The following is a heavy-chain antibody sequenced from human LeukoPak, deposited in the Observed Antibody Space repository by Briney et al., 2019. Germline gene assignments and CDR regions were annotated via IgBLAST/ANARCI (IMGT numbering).Heavy chain of an antibody. V-gene: IGHV4-34*01. D-gene: IGHD1-1*01. Sequence: SETLSLTCAVYGGSFSGYYWSWIRQPPGKGLEWIGEINHSGSTNYNPSLKSRVTISVDTSKNQFSLKLSSVTAADTAVYYCARRGNWNYFDYWGQGTLVTVSS. CDR3: ARRGNWNYFDY. CDR2: INHSGST. CDR1: GGSFSGYY. J-gene: IGHJ4*02.